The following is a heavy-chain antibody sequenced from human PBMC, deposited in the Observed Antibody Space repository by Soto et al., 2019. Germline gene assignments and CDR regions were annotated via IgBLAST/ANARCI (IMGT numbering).Heavy chain of an antibody. V-gene: IGHV1-69*13. CDR2: IIPIFGTA. D-gene: IGHD6-19*01. J-gene: IGHJ6*02. Sequence: SVKVSCKASGGTFSSYARSWVQQAHGQGLEWMGGIIPIFGTANYAQKFQGRVAITADESTSTAYMELSSLRSEDTAVYYCARSSYSSGYNSVSDYYYGMDVWGQGTTVTVSS. CDR3: ARSSYSSGYNSVSDYYYGMDV. CDR1: GGTFSSYA.